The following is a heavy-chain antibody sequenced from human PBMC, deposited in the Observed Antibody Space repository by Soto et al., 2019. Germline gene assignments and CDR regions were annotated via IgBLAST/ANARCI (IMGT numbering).Heavy chain of an antibody. J-gene: IGHJ6*03. CDR2: IYYSGST. D-gene: IGHD3-9*01. Sequence: SETLSLTCAVSGGSISSGGYYWSWIRQHPGKGLEWIGYIYYSGSTYYNPSLKSRVTISVDTSKNQFSLKLSSVTAADTAVYYCARGYYDILTGYYYYYYMDVWGKGTTVTVSS. V-gene: IGHV4-31*11. CDR1: GGSISSGGYY. CDR3: ARGYYDILTGYYYYYYMDV.